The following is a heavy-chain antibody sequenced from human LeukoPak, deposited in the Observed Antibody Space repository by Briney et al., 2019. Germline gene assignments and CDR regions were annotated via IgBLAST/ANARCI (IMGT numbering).Heavy chain of an antibody. Sequence: SETLSITCAVYGGSFSGYYWSWIRQPPGNGLEWIGEINHSGSTNYNPSLKSRVTISVDTSKNQFSLKLSSVTAADTAVYYCASFWGYCSSTSCYMGDYWGQGTLVTVSS. V-gene: IGHV4-34*01. CDR3: ASFWGYCSSTSCYMGDY. D-gene: IGHD2-2*02. J-gene: IGHJ4*02. CDR2: INHSGST. CDR1: GGSFSGYY.